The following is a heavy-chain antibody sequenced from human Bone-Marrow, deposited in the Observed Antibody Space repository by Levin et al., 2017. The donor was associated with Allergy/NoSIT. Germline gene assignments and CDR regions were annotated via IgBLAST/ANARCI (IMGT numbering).Heavy chain of an antibody. D-gene: IGHD3-10*01. J-gene: IGHJ4*02. V-gene: IGHV3-11*01. CDR1: GFTFSDYY. CDR3: ARAPMVQNSIYHYFDY. Sequence: GGSLRLSCAASGFTFSDYYMSWIRQAPGKGLEWVSYISSSGSTIYYADSVKGRFTISRDNAKNSLYLQMNSLRAEDTAVYYCARAPMVQNSIYHYFDYWGQGTLVTVSS. CDR2: ISSSGSTI.